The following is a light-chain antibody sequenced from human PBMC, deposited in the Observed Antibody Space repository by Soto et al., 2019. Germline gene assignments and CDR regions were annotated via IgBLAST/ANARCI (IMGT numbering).Light chain of an antibody. CDR3: CSYAGSNTYI. Sequence: QSALTQPPSASGFPGQSVTISCTGTSSDVGYYDYVSWYQQHPGKAPKLVIYEGTKRPSGVSNRFSGSKSGNTASLTISGLQGEDGADYYCCSYAGSNTYIFGTGTKLTVL. V-gene: IGLV2-23*01. CDR1: SSDVGYYDY. J-gene: IGLJ1*01. CDR2: EGT.